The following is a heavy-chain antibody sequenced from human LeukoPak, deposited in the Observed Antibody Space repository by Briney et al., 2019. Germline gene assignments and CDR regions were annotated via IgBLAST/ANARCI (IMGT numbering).Heavy chain of an antibody. CDR1: GGSISSYY. CDR2: IYYSGST. V-gene: IGHV4-59*08. J-gene: IGHJ3*02. CDR3: ARHVPSFDAFDI. Sequence: SETLSLTCTVSGGSISSYYWSWIRRPPGKGLEWIGYIYYSGSTNYNPSLKSRVTISVDTSKNQFSLKLSSVTAADTAVYYCARHVPSFDAFDIWGQGTMVTVSS.